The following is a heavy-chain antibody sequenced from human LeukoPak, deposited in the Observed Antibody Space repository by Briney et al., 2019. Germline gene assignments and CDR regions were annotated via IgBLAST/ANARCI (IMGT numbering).Heavy chain of an antibody. CDR3: ASSYYYDSSGYSLDAFDI. CDR2: IYSGGST. CDR1: GFTVSSNY. D-gene: IGHD3-22*01. V-gene: IGHV3-66*01. J-gene: IGHJ3*02. Sequence: PGGSLRLSCAASGFTVSSNYMSWVRQAPGKGLEWVSVIYSGGSTYYADSVKGRFTISRDNSKNTLYLQMNSLRAEDTAVYYCASSYYYDSSGYSLDAFDIWGQGTMVTVSS.